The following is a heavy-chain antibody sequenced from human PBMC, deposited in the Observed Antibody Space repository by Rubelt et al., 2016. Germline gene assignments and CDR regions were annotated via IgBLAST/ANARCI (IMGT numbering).Heavy chain of an antibody. CDR1: GGSISSSDW. Sequence: QVQLQESGPGLVKPSGTLSLTCVVSGGSISSSDWWSWVRQPPGKGLEWIGEIHHSGSTNYNPTLKSRVSLSVDKSKSQVSLRVRAVTAAYPAVYYCARTTVSNWFWGQGTLGTVSS. J-gene: IGHJ1*01. V-gene: IGHV4-4*02. D-gene: IGHD4-17*01. CDR3: ARTTVSNWF. CDR2: IHHSGST.